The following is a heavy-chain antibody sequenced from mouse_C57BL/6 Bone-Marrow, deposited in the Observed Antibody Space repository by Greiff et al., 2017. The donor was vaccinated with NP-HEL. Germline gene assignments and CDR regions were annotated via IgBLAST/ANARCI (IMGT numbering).Heavy chain of an antibody. CDR3: AIGRYYAMDY. Sequence: DVKLQESGPGLVKPSQSLSLTCSVTGYSITSGYYWNWIRQFPGNKLEWMGYISYDGSNNYNPSLKNRISITRDTSKNQFFLKLNSVTTEDTATYYCAIGRYYAMDYWGQGTSVTVSS. CDR2: ISYDGSN. V-gene: IGHV3-6*01. J-gene: IGHJ4*01. CDR1: GYSITSGYY.